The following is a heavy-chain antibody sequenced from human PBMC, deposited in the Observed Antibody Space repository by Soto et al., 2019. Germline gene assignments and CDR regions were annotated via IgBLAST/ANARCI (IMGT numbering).Heavy chain of an antibody. J-gene: IGHJ4*02. CDR1: GYTFTSYG. V-gene: IGHV1-18*01. D-gene: IGHD3-16*02. Sequence: QVQLVQSGAEVKKPGASVKVSCKASGYTFTSYGISWVRQAPGQGLEWMGWISAYNGNTDYAQKLQGRVTMTTDTSTCTAYMELRSLRSDDTAVCYCAREPYMITFGGVIAPDYWGQGTLVTVSS. CDR3: AREPYMITFGGVIAPDY. CDR2: ISAYNGNT.